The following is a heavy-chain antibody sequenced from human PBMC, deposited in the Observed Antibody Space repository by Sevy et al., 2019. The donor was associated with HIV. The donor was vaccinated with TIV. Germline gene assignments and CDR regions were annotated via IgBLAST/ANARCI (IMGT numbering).Heavy chain of an antibody. D-gene: IGHD2-2*01. CDR2: VFYSGST. CDR1: GGSLMNYY. Sequence: SETLSLTCTVSGGSLMNYYWTWIRQTPGKGLEWIGYVFYSGSTNYNPSLKSRVTISLDMSKEQFSLKLNSVTAADTAVYFCAGRYCPNSSCYFTDSFDIWGQGTLVTVSS. V-gene: IGHV4-59*08. CDR3: AGRYCPNSSCYFTDSFDI. J-gene: IGHJ3*02.